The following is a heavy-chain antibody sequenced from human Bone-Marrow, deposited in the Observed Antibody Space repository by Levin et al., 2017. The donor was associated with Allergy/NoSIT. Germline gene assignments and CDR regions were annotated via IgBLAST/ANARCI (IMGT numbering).Heavy chain of an antibody. CDR1: GGSISSSSYY. V-gene: IGHV4-39*01. J-gene: IGHJ4*02. D-gene: IGHD3-16*02. Sequence: PSETLSLTCTVSGGSISSSSYYWGWIRQPPGKGLEWIGSIYYSGSTYYNPSLKSRVTISVDTSKNQFSLKLSSVTAADTAVYYCASALHLGELSLNYFDYWGQGTLVTVSS. CDR3: ASALHLGELSLNYFDY. CDR2: IYYSGST.